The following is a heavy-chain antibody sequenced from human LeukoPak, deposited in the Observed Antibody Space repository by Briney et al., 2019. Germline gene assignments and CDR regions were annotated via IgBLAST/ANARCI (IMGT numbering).Heavy chain of an antibody. J-gene: IGHJ5*02. V-gene: IGHV3-53*05. D-gene: IGHD2-15*01. CDR3: AKDSEDIVVVVADPWFDP. CDR2: IYSGGST. CDR1: GFTVSSNY. Sequence: PGGSLRLSCAASGFTVSSNYMSWVRQAPGKGLEWVSVIYSGGSTYYADSVKGRFTISRDNSKNTLYLQMNSLRAEDTAVYYCAKDSEDIVVVVADPWFDPWGQGTLVTVSS.